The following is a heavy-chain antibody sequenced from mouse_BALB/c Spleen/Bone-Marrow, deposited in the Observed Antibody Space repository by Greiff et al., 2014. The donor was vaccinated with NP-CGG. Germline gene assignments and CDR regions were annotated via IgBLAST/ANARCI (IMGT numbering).Heavy chain of an antibody. CDR2: IDPANGNT. CDR1: GFNIKDTY. CDR3: AYYYYGSSVFAY. J-gene: IGHJ3*01. Sequence: EVQLQQSGAELVKPGASVKLSCTASGFNIKDTYMHWVKQRPEQGLEWIGRIDPANGNTKYDPKFQGKATITADTSSNTAYPQLSSLTSEDSAVNYCAYYYYGSSVFAYWGQGTLVTVSA. V-gene: IGHV14-3*02. D-gene: IGHD1-1*01.